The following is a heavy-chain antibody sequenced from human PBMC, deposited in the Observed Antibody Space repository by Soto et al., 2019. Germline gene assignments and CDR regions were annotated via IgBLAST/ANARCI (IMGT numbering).Heavy chain of an antibody. J-gene: IGHJ6*02. CDR3: ARDHSSSAQIYSMDV. Sequence: PGGSLRLSCAASGFTFSSYSMSWVRQAPGKGLEWVSYISSSSSTIYYADSVKGRFTISGDNAKNSLYLQMNSLRDEDTAVYYCARDHSSSAQIYSMDVWGQGTTVTVSS. V-gene: IGHV3-48*02. CDR1: GFTFSSYS. D-gene: IGHD6-6*01. CDR2: ISSSSSTI.